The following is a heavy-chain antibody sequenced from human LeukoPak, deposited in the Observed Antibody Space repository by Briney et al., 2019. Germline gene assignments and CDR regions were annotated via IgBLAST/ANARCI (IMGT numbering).Heavy chain of an antibody. CDR3: ARDQEWELGYFDY. CDR1: GGSVSTNSAA. Sequence: SQTLSLTCAISGGSVSTNSAAWNWIRQTPSRGLEWLGRTYYRSKWYNDYALSVKSRITINPDTSKNQFSLQLSSVTPEDTAVYYCARDQEWELGYFDYWGQGTLVTVSS. CDR2: TYYRSKWYN. V-gene: IGHV6-1*01. J-gene: IGHJ4*02. D-gene: IGHD1-26*01.